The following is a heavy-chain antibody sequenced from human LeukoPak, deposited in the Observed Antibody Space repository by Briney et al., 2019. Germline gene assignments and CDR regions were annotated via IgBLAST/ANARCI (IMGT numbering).Heavy chain of an antibody. CDR1: GFTFSSYG. CDR2: ISSSSSTI. V-gene: IGHV3-48*01. J-gene: IGHJ4*02. CDR3: ARDVSVGATDY. D-gene: IGHD1-26*01. Sequence: GGSLRLSCAASGFTFSSYGMHWVRQAPGKGLEWVSYISSSSSTIYYADSVKGRFTISRDNAKNSLYLQMNSLRAEDTAVYYCARDVSVGATDYWGQGTLVTVSS.